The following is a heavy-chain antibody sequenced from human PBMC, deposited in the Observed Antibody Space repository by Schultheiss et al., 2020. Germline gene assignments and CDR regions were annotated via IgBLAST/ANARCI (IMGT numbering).Heavy chain of an antibody. CDR1: GGSISRYY. D-gene: IGHD3-10*01. Sequence: SETLSLTCTVSGGSISRYYWSWIRQPPGKGLEWIGNIYYSGSTNYNPSLKSRVTISVDTSKNQFSLKLTSVTAADTAVYYCARGGSGSYLLDSCGQGTLVTVSS. CDR2: IYYSGST. V-gene: IGHV4-59*01. J-gene: IGHJ4*02. CDR3: ARGGSGSYLLDS.